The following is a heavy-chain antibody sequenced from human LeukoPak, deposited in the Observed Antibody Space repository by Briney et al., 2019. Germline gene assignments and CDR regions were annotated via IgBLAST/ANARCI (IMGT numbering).Heavy chain of an antibody. D-gene: IGHD3-10*01. Sequence: GGTLRLSCAASGFTFSSYGMSWVRQAPGKGLEWVSAISGSGGSTYYADSVKGRFTISRDNSKNTLYLQMNSLRAEDTAIYYCAKETVLLWFGPSDYWGQGTLVTVSS. CDR1: GFTFSSYG. CDR2: ISGSGGST. CDR3: AKETVLLWFGPSDY. V-gene: IGHV3-23*01. J-gene: IGHJ4*02.